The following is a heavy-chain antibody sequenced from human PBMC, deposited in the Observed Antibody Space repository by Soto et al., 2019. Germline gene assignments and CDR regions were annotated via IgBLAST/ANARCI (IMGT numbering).Heavy chain of an antibody. Sequence: QVQLVESGGGVVQPGRSLRLSCAASGFTFSSYGMHWVRQAPGKGLEWVAVIWYDGSNKYYADSVKGRFNISRDNSKNTLYLQMNSLRAEDTAVYYCARRTTSEHFDYWGQGTLVTVSS. CDR1: GFTFSSYG. D-gene: IGHD4-4*01. CDR3: ARRTTSEHFDY. V-gene: IGHV3-33*01. J-gene: IGHJ4*02. CDR2: IWYDGSNK.